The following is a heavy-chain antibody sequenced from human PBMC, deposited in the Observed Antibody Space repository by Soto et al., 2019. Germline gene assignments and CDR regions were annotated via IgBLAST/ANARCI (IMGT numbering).Heavy chain of an antibody. CDR1: GGTFSSYA. D-gene: IGHD2-2*01. Sequence: QVQLVQSGAEVKKPGSSVKVSCKASGGTFSSYAISWVRQAPGQGLEWMGGIIPIFGTANYAQKVQGRVTITAYESTSTAYMELSSLRSEDTAGYYCAIRRTDCRRTSCYYYYGMDVWGQGTTVTVSS. CDR3: AIRRTDCRRTSCYYYYGMDV. V-gene: IGHV1-69*01. CDR2: IIPIFGTA. J-gene: IGHJ6*02.